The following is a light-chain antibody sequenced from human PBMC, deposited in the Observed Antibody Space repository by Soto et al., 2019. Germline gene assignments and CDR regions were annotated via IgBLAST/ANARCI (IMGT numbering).Light chain of an antibody. Sequence: QSVLTQPASVSGSPGQSITISCTGTSSDVGAYNYVSWYQHHPGKVPKLLIYEVTNRPSGVSDRFSGSKSGNTASLTISGLQAEDEADYYCNSYTTLSNRVFGTGTKVTVL. V-gene: IGLV2-14*01. CDR1: SSDVGAYNY. CDR2: EVT. CDR3: NSYTTLSNRV. J-gene: IGLJ1*01.